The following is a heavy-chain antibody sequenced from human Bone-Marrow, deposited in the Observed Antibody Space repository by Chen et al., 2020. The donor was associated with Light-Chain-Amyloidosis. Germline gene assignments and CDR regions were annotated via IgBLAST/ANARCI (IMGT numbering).Heavy chain of an antibody. D-gene: IGHD2-21*01. CDR3: TAIVGSYDTFDF. CDR2: IKSKVHGGTT. V-gene: IGHV3-15*01. Sequence: VQLVESGGGVVQPGGSLRLSCAASGFNFRNAWMSWVRQAPGKGLEWVGRIKSKVHGGTTDYAAPVEGRFTISRDDSRNTLYLQLDSLNTEDTAIYYCTAIVGSYDTFDFWGQGTMVIVSS. J-gene: IGHJ3*01. CDR1: GFNFRNAW.